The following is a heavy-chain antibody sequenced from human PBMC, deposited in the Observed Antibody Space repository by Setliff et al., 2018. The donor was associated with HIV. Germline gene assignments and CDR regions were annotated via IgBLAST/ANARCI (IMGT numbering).Heavy chain of an antibody. CDR1: GFTFSRFG. D-gene: IGHD3-10*01. Sequence: GGSLRLSCVASGFTFSRFGMHWVRQAAGKGLEWVASIDFDGGNAEYVSSVKGRFTISRDNSKNTLYLQMNSLRAEDTAVYYCAKDATPVVRGFDYWGQGTLVTVSS. V-gene: IGHV3-30*02. CDR3: AKDATPVVRGFDY. J-gene: IGHJ4*02. CDR2: IDFDGGNA.